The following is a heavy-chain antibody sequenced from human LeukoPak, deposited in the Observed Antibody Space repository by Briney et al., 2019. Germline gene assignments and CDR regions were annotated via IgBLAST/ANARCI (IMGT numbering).Heavy chain of an antibody. CDR2: ISTYNGNT. V-gene: IGHV1-18*04. Sequence: GASVKVSCKASGYTFTGYYMHWVRQAPGQGLAWVGWISTYNGNTFYAQKFEGRVSMTTDTSTNTVYMDLRSLRSDDTAVYYCARDLEHCRNIICSNSAYWGQGTLVTVSS. J-gene: IGHJ4*02. CDR1: GYTFTGYY. CDR3: ARDLEHCRNIICSNSAY. D-gene: IGHD2-2*01.